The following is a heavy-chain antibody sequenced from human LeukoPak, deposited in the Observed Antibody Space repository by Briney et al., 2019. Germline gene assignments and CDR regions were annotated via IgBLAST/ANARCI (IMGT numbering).Heavy chain of an antibody. CDR3: AKGATKYSYGGTNY. CDR1: GFTFSSYA. CDR2: IIGSGGST. V-gene: IGHV3-23*01. Sequence: GGSLRLSCAASGFTFSSYAMSWVRQAPGKGLEWVSAIIGSGGSTYYADSVKGRFTISRDNSKNTLYLQMNSLRAEDTAVYYCAKGATKYSYGGTNYWGQGTLVTVSS. J-gene: IGHJ4*02. D-gene: IGHD5-18*01.